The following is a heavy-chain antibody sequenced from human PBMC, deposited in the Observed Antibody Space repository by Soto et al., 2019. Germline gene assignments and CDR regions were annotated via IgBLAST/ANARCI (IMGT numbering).Heavy chain of an antibody. J-gene: IGHJ6*02. V-gene: IGHV1-69*02. CDR2: IIPILGIA. CDR1: GGTFSSYT. D-gene: IGHD3-10*01. CDR3: ARGLWFEDRDEYDGMDV. Sequence: QVQLVQSGAEVKKPGSSVKVSCKASGGTFSSYTISWVRQAPGQGLEWMGRIIPILGIANYAQKFQGRVTITADKSTSRAHREPSRLIAEDTAGNDCARGLWFEDRDEYDGMDVRCQGATVTVSS.